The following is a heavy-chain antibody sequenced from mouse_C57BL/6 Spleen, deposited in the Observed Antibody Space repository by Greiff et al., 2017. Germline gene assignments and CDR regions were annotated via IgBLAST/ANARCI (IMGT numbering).Heavy chain of an antibody. Sequence: EVQLQEPGGGLVQPGGSMKLSFAPSGSTFRDAWMDWVRQSPEKGLEWVAEIRNKANNHATYYAESVKGRFTISRDDAKSSVYLQMNSLRAEDTGIYYCTRRGTYGNHLDYWGQGTTLTVSS. J-gene: IGHJ2*01. CDR1: GSTFRDAW. D-gene: IGHD2-1*01. CDR3: TRRGTYGNHLDY. V-gene: IGHV6-6*01. CDR2: IRNKANNHAT.